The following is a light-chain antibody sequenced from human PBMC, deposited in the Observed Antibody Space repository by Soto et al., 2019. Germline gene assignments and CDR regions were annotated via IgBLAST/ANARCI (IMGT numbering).Light chain of an antibody. CDR1: STDVGGYNF. CDR3: SSYTSSILLFGGGLL. CDR2: EVS. V-gene: IGLV2-14*03. J-gene: IGLJ3*02. Sequence: QSALTQPASVSGSPGQSITISCIGTSTDVGGYNFVSWYQQHPGKAPKLIIYEVSNRPSGVSNRFSGSKSGNTASLTISGLQAEDEADYYCSSYTSSILLFGGGLLFGGGTKLTVL.